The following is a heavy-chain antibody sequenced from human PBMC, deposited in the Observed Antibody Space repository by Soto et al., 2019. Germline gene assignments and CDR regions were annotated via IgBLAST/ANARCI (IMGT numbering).Heavy chain of an antibody. V-gene: IGHV4-30-2*01. CDR1: GGSISSGGYS. CDR2: IYHSGST. J-gene: IGHJ4*02. Sequence: QLQLQESGSGLVKPSQTLSLTCAVSGGSISSGGYSWSWIRQPPGKGLEWIGYIYHSGSTYYNPSLNTRVTISVDRPKNQFSLKRSSVTAADTAVYYCAAGGGLPRYYWGQGTLVTVSS. D-gene: IGHD5-12*01. CDR3: AAGGGLPRYY.